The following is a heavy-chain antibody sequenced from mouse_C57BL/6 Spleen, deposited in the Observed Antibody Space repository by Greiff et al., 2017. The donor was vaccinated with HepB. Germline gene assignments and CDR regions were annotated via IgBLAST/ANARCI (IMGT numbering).Heavy chain of an antibody. Sequence: EVQLQQSGPELVKPGASVKISCKASGYTFTDYYMNWVKQSHGKSLEWIGDINPNNGGTSYNQKFKGKATLTVDKSSSTAYMELRSLTSEDSAVDYCATHYYGSSPYYAMDYWGQGTSGTVSS. J-gene: IGHJ4*01. V-gene: IGHV1-26*01. D-gene: IGHD1-1*01. CDR3: ATHYYGSSPYYAMDY. CDR2: INPNNGGT. CDR1: GYTFTDYY.